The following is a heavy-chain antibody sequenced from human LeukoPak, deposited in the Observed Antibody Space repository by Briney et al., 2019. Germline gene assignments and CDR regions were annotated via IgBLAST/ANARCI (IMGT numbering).Heavy chain of an antibody. V-gene: IGHV4-30-4*01. CDR1: GGSISSGDNY. CDR2: IYYDGSA. Sequence: SETLSLTCVVSGGSISSGDNYWGWIRQPPGKGLEWIGYIYYDGSAFYNPSFKSRVTISRDTSTNQFSLRLNSVTDADTAVYYCARAPYISVAGSLFDYWGQGTLATVSS. CDR3: ARAPYISVAGSLFDY. D-gene: IGHD6-19*01. J-gene: IGHJ4*02.